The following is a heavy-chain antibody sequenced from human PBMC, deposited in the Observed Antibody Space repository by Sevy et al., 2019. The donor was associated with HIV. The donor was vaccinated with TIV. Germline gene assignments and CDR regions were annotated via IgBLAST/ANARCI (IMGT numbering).Heavy chain of an antibody. CDR3: ARGGFWSGYGPL. CDR2: INQGGSST. J-gene: IGHJ4*02. CDR1: GFTFKNFW. V-gene: IGHV3-74*01. D-gene: IGHD3-3*01. Sequence: GESLKISCAASGFTFKNFWMHWVRQAPGKGLVWVSRINQGGSSTSNVDSVKGRFTISRDNAKNTLYLEMKSLRAEDTAVYYCARGGFWSGYGPLWGQGTLVTVSS.